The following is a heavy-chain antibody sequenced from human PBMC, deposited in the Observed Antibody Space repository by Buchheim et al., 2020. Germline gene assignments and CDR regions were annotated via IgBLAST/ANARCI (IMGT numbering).Heavy chain of an antibody. CDR1: GYTFTSYY. CDR3: ARSGYSFGVPGYFDY. J-gene: IGHJ4*02. V-gene: IGHV1-46*01. Sequence: QVQLVQSGAEVKKPGASVKVSCKASGYTFTSYYMHWVRQAPGQGLEWMGIINPSGGSTSYARKFQGRVTMTRDTSTSTGYMELSSLRSEDTAVYYCARSGYSFGVPGYFDYWGQGTL. CDR2: INPSGGST. D-gene: IGHD5-18*01.